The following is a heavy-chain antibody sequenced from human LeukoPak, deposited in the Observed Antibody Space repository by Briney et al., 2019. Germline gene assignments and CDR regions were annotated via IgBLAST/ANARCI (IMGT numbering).Heavy chain of an antibody. J-gene: IGHJ4*02. Sequence: ASVKVSCKASGYTFTSYGISWVRQAPGQRLEWMGWINAGNGNTKYSQKFQGRVTITRDTSASTAYMELSSLRSEDTAVYYCARWGITMVRGEEYYFDYWGQGTLVTVSS. V-gene: IGHV1-3*01. D-gene: IGHD3-10*01. CDR3: ARWGITMVRGEEYYFDY. CDR1: GYTFTSYG. CDR2: INAGNGNT.